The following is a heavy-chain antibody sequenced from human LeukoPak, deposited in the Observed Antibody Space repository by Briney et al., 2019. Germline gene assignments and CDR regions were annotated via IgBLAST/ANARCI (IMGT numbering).Heavy chain of an antibody. J-gene: IGHJ4*02. Sequence: PGGSLRLSCAASGFTFSSYAMSWVRQAPGKGLEWVSTISGGGGVTYYTDSVKGRFTISRDNSKNTLFLQMNSLRAEDTALYFCSKNSGANCCTSTDSWGQGTLVTVSS. CDR1: GFTFSSYA. D-gene: IGHD4/OR15-4a*01. CDR2: ISGGGGVT. CDR3: SKNSGANCCTSTDS. V-gene: IGHV3-23*01.